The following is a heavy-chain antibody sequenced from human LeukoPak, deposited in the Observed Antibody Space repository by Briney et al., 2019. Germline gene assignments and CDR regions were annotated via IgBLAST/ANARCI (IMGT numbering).Heavy chain of an antibody. CDR1: GFTFSRYG. D-gene: IGHD3-16*01. Sequence: PGGSLRLSCAASGFTFSRYGMHWVRQAPGKGLEWVAFIRYDATNKYYGDSVKGRFTISRDNSKNTLYLQMNSLRTEDTSLYYCAASNDYVWGTVGPYDYWGQGTLVTVSS. CDR2: IRYDATNK. V-gene: IGHV3-30*02. J-gene: IGHJ4*02. CDR3: AASNDYVWGTVGPYDY.